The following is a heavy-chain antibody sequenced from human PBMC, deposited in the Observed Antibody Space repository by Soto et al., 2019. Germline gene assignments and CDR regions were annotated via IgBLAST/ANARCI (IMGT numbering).Heavy chain of an antibody. J-gene: IGHJ5*02. CDR2: IYYSGGT. Sequence: SETLSLTCTVSGSSISSGYYYWSWVRQYPGKGLEWIGYIYYSGGTYYNPSLKSRVTISVDTSKNQFSLKLSSVTAADTAVYYCATLPPRIDVTVLPLPTWGQGTLVTVSS. D-gene: IGHD2-15*01. CDR1: GSSISSGYYY. CDR3: ATLPPRIDVTVLPLPT. V-gene: IGHV4-31*03.